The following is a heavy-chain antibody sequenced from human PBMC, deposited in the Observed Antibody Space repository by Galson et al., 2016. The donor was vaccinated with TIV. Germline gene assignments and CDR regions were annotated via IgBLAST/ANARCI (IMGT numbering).Heavy chain of an antibody. Sequence: SVKVSCKASGYTFVTYYMHWVRQAPGQGLEWVGVIDPTSGGITYAQRFQGRVTMTRDTSTSTVYMDLSNLRSDDTAVFYCAVWSNIYFFALWGRGTLITVSS. V-gene: IGHV1-46*01. CDR3: AVWSNIYFFAL. D-gene: IGHD2-2*02. CDR1: GYTFVTYY. J-gene: IGHJ4*02. CDR2: IDPTSGGI.